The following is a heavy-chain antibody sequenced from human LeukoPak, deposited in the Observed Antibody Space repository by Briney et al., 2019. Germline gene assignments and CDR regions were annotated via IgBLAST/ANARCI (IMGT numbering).Heavy chain of an antibody. CDR1: GGSFSGYY. D-gene: IGHD5-12*01. CDR2: IYHSGST. J-gene: IGHJ4*02. CDR3: ARDGYSGSDAL. V-gene: IGHV4-59*01. Sequence: SETLSLTCAVYGGSFSGYYWSWIRQPPGKGLEWIGYIYHSGSTNYNPSLKSRVTISVDTSQNQLSLKLSSVTAADTAVYYCARDGYSGSDALWGQGTLVTVSS.